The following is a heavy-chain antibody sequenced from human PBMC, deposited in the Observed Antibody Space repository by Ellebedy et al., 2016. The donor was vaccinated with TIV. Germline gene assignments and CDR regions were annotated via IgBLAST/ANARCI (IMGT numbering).Heavy chain of an antibody. J-gene: IGHJ4*02. D-gene: IGHD4-17*01. CDR2: ISGSGGST. CDR3: AKSHDYGDWASSGWWGGDY. CDR1: GFTFSSYA. V-gene: IGHV3-23*01. Sequence: GESLKISCAASGFTFSSYAMSWVRQAPGKGLEWVSTISGSGGSTYYADSVKGRFTISRDSSKDTLYLQMNSLRAEDTAIYYCAKSHDYGDWASSGWWGGDYWGQGTLVTVSS.